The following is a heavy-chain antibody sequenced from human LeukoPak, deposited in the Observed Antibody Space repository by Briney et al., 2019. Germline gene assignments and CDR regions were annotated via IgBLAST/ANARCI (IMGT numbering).Heavy chain of an antibody. CDR3: ARQVAAAGTGGLLLGYGMDV. D-gene: IGHD6-13*01. Sequence: GESLKISCKGSGYSFTTNWIGWMRQMPGKGLEWMGIIYPGDSDTRYSLSFQGQVTISADKSINTAYLQWSSLKASDTAIYYCARQVAAAGTGGLLLGYGMDVWGQGTTVTVSS. CDR2: IYPGDSDT. J-gene: IGHJ6*02. V-gene: IGHV5-51*01. CDR1: GYSFTTNW.